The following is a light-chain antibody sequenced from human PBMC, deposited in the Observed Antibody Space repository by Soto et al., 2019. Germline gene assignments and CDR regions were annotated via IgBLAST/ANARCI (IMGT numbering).Light chain of an antibody. V-gene: IGLV2-23*01. CDR1: SSDVGSYNF. Sequence: QSALTQPASVSGSPGQSITISCTGTSSDVGSYNFVSWYQQHPGKAPKLMIYEGSKRPSGVSNRFSGSKSGNTASLTISGLQAEDEADYYCCSYAGSSTWVFGGGTQLTVL. CDR2: EGS. J-gene: IGLJ3*02. CDR3: CSYAGSSTWV.